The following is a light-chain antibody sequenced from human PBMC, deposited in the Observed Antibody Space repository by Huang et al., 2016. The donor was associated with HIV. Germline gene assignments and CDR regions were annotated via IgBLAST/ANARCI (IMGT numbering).Light chain of an antibody. CDR1: HSVRINY. CDR2: GAS. Sequence: EIVLTQSSGTPSLSPGERATLSCRASHSVRINYLAWYQQKPGQAPRLLNYGASSRATGIPNRFRGSGSGTDFTLTISRLEPEDFAFYYCQQYGSSPPTFGQGTKVEIK. V-gene: IGKV3-20*01. J-gene: IGKJ1*01. CDR3: QQYGSSPPT.